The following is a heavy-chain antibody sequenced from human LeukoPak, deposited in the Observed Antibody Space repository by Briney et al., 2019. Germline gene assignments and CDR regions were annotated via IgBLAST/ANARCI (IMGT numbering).Heavy chain of an antibody. Sequence: ASVKVSCKASGYTFTSYGISWVRQAPGQGLEWMGWISAYNGNTNYAQKLQGRVTMTTDTSTSTAYMELRSLRSGDTAVYYCAKFRYDFWSGPMPHCFDYWGQGTLVTVSS. D-gene: IGHD3-3*01. CDR3: AKFRYDFWSGPMPHCFDY. CDR1: GYTFTSYG. J-gene: IGHJ4*02. V-gene: IGHV1-18*01. CDR2: ISAYNGNT.